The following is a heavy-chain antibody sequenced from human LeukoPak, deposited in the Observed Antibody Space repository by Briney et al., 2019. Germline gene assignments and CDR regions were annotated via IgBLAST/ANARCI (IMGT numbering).Heavy chain of an antibody. CDR2: INPNSGGT. D-gene: IGHD3-22*01. V-gene: IGHV1-2*02. J-gene: IGHJ5*02. CDR3: ARAARDSSGYVHGYTS. Sequence: ASVKVSCKASGYTFTGYYMHWVRQAPGQGLEWMGWINPNSGGTNYAQKFQGRVTMTRDTSISTAYMELSRLRSDDTAVYYCARAARDSSGYVHGYTSWGQGTLVTVSS. CDR1: GYTFTGYY.